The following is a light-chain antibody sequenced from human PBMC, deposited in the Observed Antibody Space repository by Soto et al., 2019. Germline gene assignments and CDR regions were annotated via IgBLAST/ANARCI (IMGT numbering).Light chain of an antibody. J-gene: IGLJ3*02. Sequence: QSVLTQPPSASGTPGQRVTISCSGSSSNIGSNTVNWHRQLPGTAPKLLMYSNTQRPSGVPDRFSGSKSGTSASLAISGLQSEDEGDYYCAAWDDNLNGPVFGGGTKLTVL. V-gene: IGLV1-44*01. CDR3: AAWDDNLNGPV. CDR1: SSNIGSNT. CDR2: SNT.